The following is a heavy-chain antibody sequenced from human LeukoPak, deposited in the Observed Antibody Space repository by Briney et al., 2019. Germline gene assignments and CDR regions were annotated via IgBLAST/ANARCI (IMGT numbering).Heavy chain of an antibody. D-gene: IGHD1-1*01. Sequence: GGSLRLSXAASGFTFSNYAMSWVRQAPGKGLEWVSTITRGGGSTYYADSVKGRFTVSRDSSRNTLHLQMNSLRAEDTAIYYCTKDLRSCVDLNCLLHEQWGQGALVAVSS. CDR1: GFTFSNYA. CDR3: TKDLRSCVDLNCLLHEQ. V-gene: IGHV3-23*01. CDR2: ITRGGGST. J-gene: IGHJ4*02.